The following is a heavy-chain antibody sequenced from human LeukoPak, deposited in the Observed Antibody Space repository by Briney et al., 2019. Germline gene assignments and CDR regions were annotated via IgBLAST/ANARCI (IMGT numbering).Heavy chain of an antibody. CDR2: IYYSGST. CDR3: AREHDILTGYFAY. D-gene: IGHD3-9*01. Sequence: SETLSPTCTVSGGSISSYYWSWIRQPPGKGLEWIGYIYYSGSTNYNPSLKSRVTISVDTSKNQFSLKLTSVTAADTAVYYCAREHDILTGYFAYWGQGILITVSS. J-gene: IGHJ4*02. CDR1: GGSISSYY. V-gene: IGHV4-59*01.